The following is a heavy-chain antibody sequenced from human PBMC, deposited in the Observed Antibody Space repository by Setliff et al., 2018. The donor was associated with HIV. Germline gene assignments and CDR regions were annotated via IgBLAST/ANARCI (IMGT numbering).Heavy chain of an antibody. Sequence: PGGSLRLSCAASGFTFSSYSMTWVRQAPGKGLEWLSYFSSTGSTIYYADSVKGRFTISRDNAKNSLYLQMNSLRAEDTAVYYCARVRGYNWNHADYWGQGTLVTVSS. V-gene: IGHV3-48*01. CDR1: GFTFSSYS. CDR2: FSSTGSTI. CDR3: ARVRGYNWNHADY. D-gene: IGHD1-20*01. J-gene: IGHJ4*02.